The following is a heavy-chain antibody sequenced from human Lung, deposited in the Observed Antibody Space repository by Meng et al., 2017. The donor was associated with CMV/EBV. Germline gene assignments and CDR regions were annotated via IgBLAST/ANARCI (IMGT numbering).Heavy chain of an antibody. V-gene: IGHV4-4*02. Sequence: QVQLQESSPGLEKPSGTQTLTSGGSGGSISSSTWWSLVGQPPGKGLEWIGEIYHSGRTNYRPALKRQVTISVDKSKNQFSLKLSSVTATDTAVYYCARVVTALWGDYFGYWFQGTLVTVSS. D-gene: IGHD2-21*02. CDR3: ARVVTALWGDYFGY. CDR2: IYHSGRT. J-gene: IGHJ4*02. CDR1: GGSISSSTW.